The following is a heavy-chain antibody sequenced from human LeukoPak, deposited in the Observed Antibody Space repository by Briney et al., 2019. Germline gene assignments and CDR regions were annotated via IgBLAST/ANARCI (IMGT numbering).Heavy chain of an antibody. Sequence: SETLSLTCTVSGGSISSGNYYWSWIRQPAGKGLEWIGRIWADGAPTYRPSLKSRVTISVDTSKNQFSLRLSSVTAADTAVYYCARIKPLKDAFDIWGQGTMVTVSS. CDR1: GGSISSGNYY. CDR3: ARIKPLKDAFDI. CDR2: IWADGAP. J-gene: IGHJ3*02. V-gene: IGHV4-61*02.